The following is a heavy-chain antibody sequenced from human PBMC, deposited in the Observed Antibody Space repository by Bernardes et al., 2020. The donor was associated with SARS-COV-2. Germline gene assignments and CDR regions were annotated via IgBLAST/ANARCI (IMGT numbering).Heavy chain of an antibody. CDR2: VYTSGSV. D-gene: IGHD3-10*01. Sequence: SETLSLTCTVSGGSVKYGAYFWSWMRQPAGKGLEWIGRVYTSGSVNYNPSLKGRATISVDTSKNQFSLQLRSVTAADTALYYCARDYGSESYLTYYYGVDVWGQGTTVTVSS. V-gene: IGHV4-61*02. J-gene: IGHJ6*02. CDR1: GGSVKYGAYF. CDR3: ARDYGSESYLTYYYGVDV.